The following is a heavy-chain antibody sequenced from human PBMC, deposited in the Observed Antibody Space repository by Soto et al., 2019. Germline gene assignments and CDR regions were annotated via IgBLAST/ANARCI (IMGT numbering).Heavy chain of an antibody. Sequence: EVQLVESGGGLVQPGGSLRLSCAASGFTFSTYNMNWVRQAPGKGLEWVSYISSSSATRYYAVSVKGRFIISRDNAKNSLYLQMNSLRDEDTAVYHCARDSPVGATRRFDPWGQGTLVTVSS. V-gene: IGHV3-48*02. CDR2: ISSSSATR. J-gene: IGHJ5*02. D-gene: IGHD1-26*01. CDR1: GFTFSTYN. CDR3: ARDSPVGATRRFDP.